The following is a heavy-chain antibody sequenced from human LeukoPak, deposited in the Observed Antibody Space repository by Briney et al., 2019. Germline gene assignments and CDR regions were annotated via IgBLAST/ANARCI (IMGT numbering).Heavy chain of an antibody. Sequence: SETLSLTCTVSGGSISSYYWSWIRQPPGKGLEWIGHIYYSGSTNYNPSLKSRVTISIDTSKNQFSLRLSSVTAADTAVYYCARGAAGYSYGWGQGALVTVSS. D-gene: IGHD5-18*01. J-gene: IGHJ4*02. V-gene: IGHV4-59*01. CDR3: ARGAAGYSYG. CDR2: IYYSGST. CDR1: GGSISSYY.